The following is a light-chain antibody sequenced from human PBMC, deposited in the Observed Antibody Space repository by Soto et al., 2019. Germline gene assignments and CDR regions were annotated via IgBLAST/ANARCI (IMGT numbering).Light chain of an antibody. CDR3: SSYSGSSTSVL. V-gene: IGLV2-14*01. CDR1: SSDVGDYNY. Sequence: QSALTQPASVSGSPGQSITISCTGSSSDVGDYNYVSWYQQHPDKAPKLMIYDVSNRPSGVSDRFSGSKSGNTASLTISGLQAEDEADYYCSSYSGSSTSVLFGGGTKLNV. J-gene: IGLJ2*01. CDR2: DVS.